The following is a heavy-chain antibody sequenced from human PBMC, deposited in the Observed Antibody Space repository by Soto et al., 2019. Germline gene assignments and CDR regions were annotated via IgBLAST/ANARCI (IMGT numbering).Heavy chain of an antibody. V-gene: IGHV1-69*06. J-gene: IGHJ6*02. Sequence: QVQLVQSGAEVKKPGSSVKVSCKASGGTFSSYAISWVRQAPGQGLEWMGGIIPIFGTANYAQKFQGRVTITADKCTSTAYMELSSLRSEDTAVYYCARGPSGSYYYYYGMDVWGQGTTVTVSS. CDR3: ARGPSGSYYYYYGMDV. D-gene: IGHD1-26*01. CDR1: GGTFSSYA. CDR2: IIPIFGTA.